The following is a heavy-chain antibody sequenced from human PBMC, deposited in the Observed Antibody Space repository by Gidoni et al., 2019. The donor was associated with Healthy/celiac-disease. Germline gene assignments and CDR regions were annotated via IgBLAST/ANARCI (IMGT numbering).Heavy chain of an antibody. CDR3: AKASGPRLKEGY. J-gene: IGHJ4*02. V-gene: IGHV3-23*01. CDR2: ISGSGGST. CDR1: GFTFSSYA. D-gene: IGHD2-21*01. Sequence: EVQLLESGGGLVQPGGSLRLSCAASGFTFSSYAMSWVRQAPGKGLGWVSAISGSGGSTYYADSVKGRFTISRDNSKNTLYLQMNSLRAEDTAVYYCAKASGPRLKEGYWGQGTLVTVSS.